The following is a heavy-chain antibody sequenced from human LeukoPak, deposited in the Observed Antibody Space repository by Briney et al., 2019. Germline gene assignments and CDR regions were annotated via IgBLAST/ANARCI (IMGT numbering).Heavy chain of an antibody. D-gene: IGHD5-12*01. V-gene: IGHV1-46*01. CDR3: SSRGYSGYDFDY. Sequence: ASVTVSCKASGYTFTSYYMHWVRQAPGQGLEWMGIINPSGGSTSYSQEFQGRVTMTRDMSTSTVYMELRSLRSEATAVYYCSSRGYSGYDFDYWGQGTLVTVSS. CDR2: INPSGGST. CDR1: GYTFTSYY. J-gene: IGHJ4*02.